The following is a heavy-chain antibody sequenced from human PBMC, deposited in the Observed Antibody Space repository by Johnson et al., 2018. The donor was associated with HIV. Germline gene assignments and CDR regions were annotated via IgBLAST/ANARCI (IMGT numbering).Heavy chain of an antibody. J-gene: IGHJ3*02. CDR1: GFTFSSYD. V-gene: IGHV3-13*01. CDR2: IGTAGDA. Sequence: VQLVESGGGLVQPGGSLRLSCAASGFTFSSYDMHWVHHTTGKGLEWVSAIGTAGDAYYPGSVKGRFTISRENAKNSLYLQMNSLRAGDPAVYYCVRALARLDAFDIWGQGTMVTVSS. CDR3: VRALARLDAFDI.